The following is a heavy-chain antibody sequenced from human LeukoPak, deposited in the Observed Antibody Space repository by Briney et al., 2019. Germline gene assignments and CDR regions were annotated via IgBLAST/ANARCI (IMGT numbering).Heavy chain of an antibody. CDR1: GGSISSSSYY. D-gene: IGHD6-13*01. J-gene: IGHJ4*02. Sequence: PSETLSLTCTVSGGSISSSSYYWGWIRQPPGKGLEWIGGIYYSGSTYYNPSLKSRVTISVDTSKNQFSLKLSSVTAAAPAVYYCAREAEDGYSSYDYWGQGTLVTVSS. CDR2: IYYSGST. CDR3: AREAEDGYSSYDY. V-gene: IGHV4-39*02.